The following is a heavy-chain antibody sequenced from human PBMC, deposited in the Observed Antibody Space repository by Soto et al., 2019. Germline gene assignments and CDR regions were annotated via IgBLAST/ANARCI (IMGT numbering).Heavy chain of an antibody. CDR1: GASISSSY. CDR2: VHYSGGT. D-gene: IGHD3-22*01. V-gene: IGHV4-59*01. Sequence: SETLSLTCTVSGASISSSYWSWIRQTPGKGLEWIGYVHYSGGTKYNPSLKSRVTITVDTSKNQFSLKLRSVTAADTAVYYCARGYYDSNGQSNTFDIWGQGTMVTVSS. J-gene: IGHJ3*02. CDR3: ARGYYDSNGQSNTFDI.